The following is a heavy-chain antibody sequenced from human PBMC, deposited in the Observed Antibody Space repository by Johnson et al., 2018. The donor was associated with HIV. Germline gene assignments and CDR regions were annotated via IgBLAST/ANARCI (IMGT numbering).Heavy chain of an antibody. J-gene: IGHJ3*02. D-gene: IGHD6-6*01. CDR1: GFTFSSYG. Sequence: QMLLVESGGGVVQPGRSLRLSCAASGFTFSSYGMHWVRQAPGKGLEWVAVISYDGINKYYADSVKGRFTISRDNSKNTLYLQMNSLRAEDTALYYCAKGIAARPPGDAFDIWGQGTMVTVSS. V-gene: IGHV3-30*18. CDR3: AKGIAARPPGDAFDI. CDR2: ISYDGINK.